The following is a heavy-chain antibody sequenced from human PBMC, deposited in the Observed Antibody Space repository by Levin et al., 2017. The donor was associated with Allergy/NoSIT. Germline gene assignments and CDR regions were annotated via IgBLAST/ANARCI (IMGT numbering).Heavy chain of an antibody. CDR3: AKRHNSGSHYRDD. J-gene: IGHJ4*02. CDR2: ISVDGSKK. V-gene: IGHV3-30*18. Sequence: AGGSLRLSCAASGFNFNYYGMHWVRQAPGKGLEWVALISVDGSKKYYADSVKGRLSISRDNSKNMVYLQMKSLRGDDTAVYYCAKRHNSGSHYRDDWGQGSLVTVSA. D-gene: IGHD5-12*01. CDR1: GFNFNYYG.